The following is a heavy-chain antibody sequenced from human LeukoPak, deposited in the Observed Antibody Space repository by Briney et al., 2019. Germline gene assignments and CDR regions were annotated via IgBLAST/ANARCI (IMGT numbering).Heavy chain of an antibody. V-gene: IGHV3-23*01. CDR2: VSGSGGST. CDR3: AKVDSGNYYYFDN. CDR1: GFTFSSYG. J-gene: IGHJ4*02. Sequence: GGSLRLSCAASGFTFSSYGMHWVRQAPGKGLEWVSAVSGSGGSTYYADSVKGRFTIYRDNSKNTLYLQMNSLRVEDTAIYYCAKVDSGNYYYFDNWGQGTLVTVSS. D-gene: IGHD1-26*01.